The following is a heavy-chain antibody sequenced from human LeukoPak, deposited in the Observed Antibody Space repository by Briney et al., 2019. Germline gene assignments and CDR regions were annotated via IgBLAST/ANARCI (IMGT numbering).Heavy chain of an antibody. V-gene: IGHV4-59*01. CDR3: ARVRGSTSSVFDY. CDR2: IYYSGST. D-gene: IGHD2-2*01. Sequence: SETLSLTCTVSGGSIRSYYWSWIRQPPGKGLEWIGYIYYSGSTNYNPSLKSRVTISVNTSKNQFSLKPTSVTAADTAVYYCARVRGSTSSVFDYWGQGTLVTVSS. CDR1: GGSIRSYY. J-gene: IGHJ4*02.